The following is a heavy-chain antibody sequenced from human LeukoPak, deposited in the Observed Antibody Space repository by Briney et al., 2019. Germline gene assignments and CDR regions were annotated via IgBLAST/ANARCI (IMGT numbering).Heavy chain of an antibody. J-gene: IGHJ4*02. CDR3: ARDLFSGSYQEDF. Sequence: GESLRLSCAASGFTLSSYWMSWVRQAPGKGLEWVANIKYDGSGKYYADSVKGRFTISGDDAKNSLYLEMNRLRVEDTAVYYCARDLFSGSYQEDFWGQGTLVTVSS. V-gene: IGHV3-7*01. CDR1: GFTLSSYW. CDR2: IKYDGSGK. D-gene: IGHD1-26*01.